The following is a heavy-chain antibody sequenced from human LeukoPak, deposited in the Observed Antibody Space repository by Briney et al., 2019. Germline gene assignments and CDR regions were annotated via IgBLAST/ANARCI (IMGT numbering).Heavy chain of an antibody. D-gene: IGHD1-26*01. CDR1: GYTVYTYS. V-gene: IGHV1-46*02. CDR3: ARPSGKYYA. CDR2: SNPSGGGS. J-gene: IGHJ4*02. Sequence: GASVRLSCKASGYTVYTYSMHCVRQTPGQRLEWIGMSNPSGGGSIYAQRFQDRVTVTRDTSTSKVYMGLSSLRSDDTAVYYCARPSGKYYARGQGTLVTVSS.